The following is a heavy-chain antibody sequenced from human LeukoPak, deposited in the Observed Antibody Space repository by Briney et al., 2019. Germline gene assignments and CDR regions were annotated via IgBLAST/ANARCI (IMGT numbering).Heavy chain of an antibody. D-gene: IGHD6-19*01. Sequence: GGSLRLSCAASGFTFSSYAMSWVRQAPGKELEWVSAVSGSGGTTYYADSVKGRFTISRDNSKNTVYLQMNSLRADDTAMYYCAKDHQWLAGHFDYWGQGTLVTVSS. J-gene: IGHJ4*02. CDR2: VSGSGGTT. CDR1: GFTFSSYA. CDR3: AKDHQWLAGHFDY. V-gene: IGHV3-23*01.